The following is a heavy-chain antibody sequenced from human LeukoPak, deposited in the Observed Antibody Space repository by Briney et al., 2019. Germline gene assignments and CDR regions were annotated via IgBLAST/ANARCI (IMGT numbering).Heavy chain of an antibody. Sequence: ASVKVSCKASGYTFTSYGISWVRQAPGQGLEWMGWISAYNGNTNYAQKLQGRVTMTTDTSTSTAYMELRSLRSDDTAVYYCARDPMDTDTTGTGEGDIDYWGQGTLATVSS. V-gene: IGHV1-18*01. CDR2: ISAYNGNT. D-gene: IGHD1-1*01. CDR1: GYTFTSYG. J-gene: IGHJ4*02. CDR3: ARDPMDTDTTGTGEGDIDY.